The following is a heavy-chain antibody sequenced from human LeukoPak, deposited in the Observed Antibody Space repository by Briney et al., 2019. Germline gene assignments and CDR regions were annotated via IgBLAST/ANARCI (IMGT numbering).Heavy chain of an antibody. CDR1: GFTFSSYS. V-gene: IGHV3-21*01. CDR3: ARDPGGYSYGLSDY. J-gene: IGHJ4*02. CDR2: ISSSSSYI. D-gene: IGHD5-18*01. Sequence: GGSLRLSCAASGFTFSSYSMNWVRQAPGKGLEWVSSISSSSSYIYYADSVKGRFTISRDNAKNSLYLQMNSLRAEDTAVYYCARDPGGYSYGLSDYWGQGTLVTVSS.